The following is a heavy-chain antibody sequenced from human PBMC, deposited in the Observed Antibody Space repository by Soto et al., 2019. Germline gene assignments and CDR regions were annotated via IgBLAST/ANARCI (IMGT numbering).Heavy chain of an antibody. D-gene: IGHD1-7*01. CDR3: AGTTSHQWYYMDV. Sequence: QVQLQESGPGLVKPSQTLSLTCAISGDSVSSNSAAWNWIRLSPSRGLEWLARTYYRSRWYNDYAVFVRSRITVNPDTSKNQFSLQLTSVTPEDTAVYYCAGTTSHQWYYMDVWAKGTTVTVSS. CDR2: TYYRSRWYN. CDR1: GDSVSSNSAA. J-gene: IGHJ6*03. V-gene: IGHV6-1*01.